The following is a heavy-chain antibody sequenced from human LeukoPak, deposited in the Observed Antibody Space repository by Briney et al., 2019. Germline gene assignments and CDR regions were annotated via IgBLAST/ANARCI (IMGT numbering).Heavy chain of an antibody. CDR3: ARGVDYYGV. J-gene: IGHJ4*02. V-gene: IGHV4-34*01. D-gene: IGHD3-10*01. CDR2: INHSGGT. CDR1: GGSFSGYS. Sequence: KASETLSLTCAVYGGSFSGYSWNWIRQPPVKGLEWIGEINHSGGTNYNPSLNSRVTISVDTSKKQFSLKLSSVTAADTAVYYCARGVDYYGVWGQGTLVTVSS.